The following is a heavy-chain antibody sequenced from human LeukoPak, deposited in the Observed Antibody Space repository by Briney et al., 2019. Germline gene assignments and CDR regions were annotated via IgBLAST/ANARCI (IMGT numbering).Heavy chain of an antibody. D-gene: IGHD2-15*01. V-gene: IGHV5-51*01. CDR2: IYPGDSDT. Sequence: GESLKISCKGSGYSFTSYWIGWVRQIPGKGLEWMGIIYPGDSDTRYSPSFQGQVTIPADKSISTAYLQWSSLKASDTAMYYCARGELGYCSGGSCYRFDPWGQGTLVTVSS. CDR1: GYSFTSYW. CDR3: ARGELGYCSGGSCYRFDP. J-gene: IGHJ5*02.